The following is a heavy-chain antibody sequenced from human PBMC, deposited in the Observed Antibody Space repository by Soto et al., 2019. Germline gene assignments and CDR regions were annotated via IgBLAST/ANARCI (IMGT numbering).Heavy chain of an antibody. CDR2: INAGNGNT. J-gene: IGHJ5*02. CDR3: ARSLPPGAGFYP. Sequence: ASVKVSCKASGYTFTSYAMHWVRQAPGQRLEWMGWINAGNGNTKYSQKFQGRVTITRDTSASTAYMELSSLRSEDTAVYYCARSLPPGAGFYPWGQGTLVTVSS. CDR1: GYTFTSYA. V-gene: IGHV1-3*01.